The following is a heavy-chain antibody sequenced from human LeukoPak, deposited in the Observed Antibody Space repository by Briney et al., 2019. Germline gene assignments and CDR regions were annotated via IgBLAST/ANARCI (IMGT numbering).Heavy chain of an antibody. Sequence: GGSLRLSCAASGFTFSSYSMNWVRQAPGKGLEWVSSISSSSSYIYYADSVKGRFTIPRDNAKNSLYLQMNSLRAEDTAVYYCARDPGLYAFDIWGQGTMVTVSS. CDR2: ISSSSSYI. J-gene: IGHJ3*02. V-gene: IGHV3-21*01. D-gene: IGHD2-2*02. CDR3: ARDPGLYAFDI. CDR1: GFTFSSYS.